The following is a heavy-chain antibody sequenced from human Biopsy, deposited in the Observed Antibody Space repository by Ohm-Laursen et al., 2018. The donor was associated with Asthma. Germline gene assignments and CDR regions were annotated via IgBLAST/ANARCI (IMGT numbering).Heavy chain of an antibody. CDR2: ISYTGNT. CDR1: GGSMSSSSYS. D-gene: IGHD7-27*01. V-gene: IGHV4-39*01. CDR3: ARHWNWGSFFDY. Sequence: TLSLTCTVSGGSMSSSSYSWGWIRQPPGKGLEWIGSISYTGNTDNPSLRSRVTLSVDTSKNNFSLKLSSVTAADTAVFYCARHWNWGSFFDYWGQGMLVTVSS. J-gene: IGHJ4*02.